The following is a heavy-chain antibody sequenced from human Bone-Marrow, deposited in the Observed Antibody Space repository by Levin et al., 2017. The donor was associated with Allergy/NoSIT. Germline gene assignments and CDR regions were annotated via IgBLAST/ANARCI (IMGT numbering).Heavy chain of an antibody. CDR1: GFTFDDYA. D-gene: IGHD1-7*01. V-gene: IGHV3-9*01. CDR3: AKDTTRYNWNYHAFDS. Sequence: GGSLRLSCAASGFTFDDYAMHWVRQAPGKGLEWVSGISWNSGSIGYADSVKGRFTISRDNAKNSLYLQMNSLRAEDTALYYCAKDTTRYNWNYHAFDSWGQGTMVTVSS. CDR2: ISWNSGSI. J-gene: IGHJ3*02.